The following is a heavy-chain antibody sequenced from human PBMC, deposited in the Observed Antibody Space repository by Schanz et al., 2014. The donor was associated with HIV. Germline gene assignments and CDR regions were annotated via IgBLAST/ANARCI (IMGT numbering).Heavy chain of an antibody. V-gene: IGHV3-30*18. J-gene: IGHJ6*02. CDR3: AKDIGRDVGYGLDV. CDR1: GFSFNDFL. CDR2: ISSDGKTQ. Sequence: QVQLVESGGGVVQPGGSLRLSCAASGFSFNDFLMHWVRQPPGKGLEWVALISSDGKTQIYGDSVKGRFTISRDNSKNTLYLQMNSLRAEDTALYYCAKDIGRDVGYGLDVWGQGTTVTVSS. D-gene: IGHD1-26*01.